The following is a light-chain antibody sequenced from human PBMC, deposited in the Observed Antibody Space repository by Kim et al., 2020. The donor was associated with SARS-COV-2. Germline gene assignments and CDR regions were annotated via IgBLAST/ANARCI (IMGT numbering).Light chain of an antibody. CDR3: QQYGNFPVT. J-gene: IGKJ4*01. V-gene: IGKV3-20*01. CDR2: GAT. CDR1: QSVSNNF. Sequence: EIVLTQSPGTLSLSSGERATLSCRASQSVSNNFLAWYQQRPGQSPRLLIYGATSRATGIPDRFSGSGSGTEFTLTITRLEPEDLAVYYCQQYGNFPVTFGGGTKVDIK.